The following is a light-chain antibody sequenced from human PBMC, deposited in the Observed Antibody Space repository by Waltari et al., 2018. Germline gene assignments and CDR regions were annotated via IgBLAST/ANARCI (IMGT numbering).Light chain of an antibody. V-gene: IGKV4-1*01. Sequence: DIVTTQSPDSLAVSLGERATIHCKSSQSVLYSSNNKNYLAWYQQKPGQPPKLLIYWASTRESGVPDRFSGSGSGTDFTLTISSLQAEDVAVYYCQQYYSTPPTFGQGTKVEIK. CDR1: QSVLYSSNNKNY. CDR2: WAS. J-gene: IGKJ1*01. CDR3: QQYYSTPPT.